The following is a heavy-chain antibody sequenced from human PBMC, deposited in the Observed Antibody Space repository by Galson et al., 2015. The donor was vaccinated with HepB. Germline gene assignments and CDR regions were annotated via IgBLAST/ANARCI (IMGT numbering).Heavy chain of an antibody. J-gene: IGHJ1*01. V-gene: IGHV3-23*01. D-gene: IGHD4-23*01. CDR3: AKDRGNGYKNFQH. CDR1: GFTFNDYA. Sequence: SLRLSCAASGFTFNDYALTWVRQAPGKGLEWVSAVSVSSTETHYADSVKGRFTISRDNFKNTVYLQMLSLRVEDTAVYYCAKDRGNGYKNFQHWGQGTLVTVSS. CDR2: VSVSSTET.